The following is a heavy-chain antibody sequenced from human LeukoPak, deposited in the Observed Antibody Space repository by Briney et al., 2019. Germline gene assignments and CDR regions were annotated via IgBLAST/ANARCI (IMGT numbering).Heavy chain of an antibody. CDR2: ISINNGGT. CDR1: GSTFTNCG. D-gene: IGHD6-19*01. V-gene: IGHV1-18*04. Sequence: GASVKVSCKASGSTFTNCGISWVRHAPGQGLEWMGRISINNGGTKLAQKVQGRLTLTADASTSTAYMKLRGLRSDDTAVYYCARDASNTSGWYIWFDFWGQGTLVTVSS. J-gene: IGHJ5*01. CDR3: ARDASNTSGWYIWFDF.